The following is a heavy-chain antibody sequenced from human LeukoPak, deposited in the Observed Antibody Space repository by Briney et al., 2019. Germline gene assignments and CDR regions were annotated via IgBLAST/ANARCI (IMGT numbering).Heavy chain of an antibody. CDR2: IGTAGDT. J-gene: IGHJ4*02. V-gene: IGHV3-13*01. CDR1: GFTFSSYD. CDR3: ARARGYYDSSGYYYGEGFDY. Sequence: PGGSLRLSCAASGFTFSSYDMHWVRQATGKGLEWVSAIGTAGDTYYPGSVKGRFTISRENAKNSLYLQMNSLRAGDTAVYYCARARGYYDSSGYYYGEGFDYWGQGTLVTVSS. D-gene: IGHD3-22*01.